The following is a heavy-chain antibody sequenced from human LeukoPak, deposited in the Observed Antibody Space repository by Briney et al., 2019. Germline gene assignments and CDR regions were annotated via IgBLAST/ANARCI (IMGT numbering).Heavy chain of an antibody. CDR1: GFTFDDYA. J-gene: IGHJ4*02. D-gene: IGHD3-22*01. CDR2: ISWNSGSI. V-gene: IGHV3-9*01. Sequence: PGGSLRLSCAASGFTFDDYAMHWVRQAPGKGLEWVSGISWNSGSIGYADSVKGRFTISRDNSKHTLYLQMNSLRAEDTAVYYCAKGRYYYEISGGQGTLVTVSS. CDR3: AKGRYYYEIS.